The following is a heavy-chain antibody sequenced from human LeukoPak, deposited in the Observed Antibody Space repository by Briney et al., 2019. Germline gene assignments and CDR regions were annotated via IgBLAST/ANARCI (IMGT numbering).Heavy chain of an antibody. D-gene: IGHD3-10*01. CDR1: GYTFTSYY. CDR2: INPSGGNT. Sequence: GASVKVSCKASGYTFTSYYMHWVRQAPGQGLEWMGIINPSGGNTNYAQKFQGRVTITADESTSTAYMELSSLRSEDTAVYYCARDRSGSYANFDYWGQGTLVTVSS. CDR3: ARDRSGSYANFDY. V-gene: IGHV1-46*01. J-gene: IGHJ4*02.